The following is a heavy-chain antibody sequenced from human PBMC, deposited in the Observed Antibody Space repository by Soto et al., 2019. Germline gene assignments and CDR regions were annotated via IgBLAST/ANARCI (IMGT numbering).Heavy chain of an antibody. Sequence: WVLQAPGQGLEWMGALTPIFGTANYAQKFQGRVTITADESTSTAYMDLSSLRSEDTAVYYCARDRKPGTTSYYLDYWGQGTLVTVSS. CDR2: LTPIFGTA. V-gene: IGHV1-69*01. D-gene: IGHD1-7*01. J-gene: IGHJ4*02. CDR3: ARDRKPGTTSYYLDY.